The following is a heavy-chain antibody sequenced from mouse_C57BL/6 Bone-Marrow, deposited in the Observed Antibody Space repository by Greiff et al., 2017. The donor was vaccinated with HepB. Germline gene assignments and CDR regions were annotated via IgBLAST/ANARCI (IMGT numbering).Heavy chain of an antibody. V-gene: IGHV1-55*01. CDR2: IYPGSGST. D-gene: IGHD1-1*01. CDR3: ARISYYYGSRTTY. J-gene: IGHJ3*01. Sequence: QVQLQQPGAELVKPGASVKMSCKASGYTFTSYWITWVKQRPGQGLEWIGDIYPGSGSTNYNEKFKSKATLTVDTSSSTAYMQLISLTSEDSAVYYCARISYYYGSRTTYWGQGTLVTVSA. CDR1: GYTFTSYW.